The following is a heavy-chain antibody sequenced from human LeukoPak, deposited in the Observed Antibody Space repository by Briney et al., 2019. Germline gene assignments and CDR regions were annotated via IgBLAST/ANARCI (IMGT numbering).Heavy chain of an antibody. Sequence: SETLSLTCTVSGGSISSGDYYWSWIRQPPGKGLEWIGYIYHSGSTYYNPSLKSRVTISVDTSKNQFSLKLSSVTAADTAVYYCARDNGNWFDPWGQGTLVTVSS. CDR2: IYHSGST. D-gene: IGHD2-8*01. CDR3: ARDNGNWFDP. J-gene: IGHJ5*02. CDR1: GGSISSGDYY. V-gene: IGHV4-30-4*08.